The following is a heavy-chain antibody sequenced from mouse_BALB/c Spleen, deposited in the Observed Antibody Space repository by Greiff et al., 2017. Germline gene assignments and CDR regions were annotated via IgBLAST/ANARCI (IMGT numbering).Heavy chain of an antibody. CDR2: INPGSGGT. J-gene: IGHJ3*01. Sequence: VQLHQSGAELVRPGTSVKVSCKASGYAFTNYLIEWVKQRPGQGLEWIGVINPGSGGTNYNEKFKGKATLTADKSSSTAYMQLSSLTSDDSAVYFCARGGDYDGAWFAYWGQGTLVTVSA. D-gene: IGHD2-4*01. CDR1: GYAFTNYL. V-gene: IGHV1-54*01. CDR3: ARGGDYDGAWFAY.